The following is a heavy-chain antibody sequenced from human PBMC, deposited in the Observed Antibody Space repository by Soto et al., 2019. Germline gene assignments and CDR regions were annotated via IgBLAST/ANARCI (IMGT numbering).Heavy chain of an antibody. CDR2: INAGYGNT. CDR3: ARDTGDGTFDF. CDR1: GYTFSSYA. J-gene: IGHJ4*02. Sequence: SVKGSCKASGYTFSSYAMHWVRQAPGQRLEWMGWINAGYGNTKSSQKFQDRVTISRDTSASTAYMELTSLRSEDTAVYYCARDTGDGTFDFWGQGTLVTVSS. D-gene: IGHD7-27*01. V-gene: IGHV1-3*01.